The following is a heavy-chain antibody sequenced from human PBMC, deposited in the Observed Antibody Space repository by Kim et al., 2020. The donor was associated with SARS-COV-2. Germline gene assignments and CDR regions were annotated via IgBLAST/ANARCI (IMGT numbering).Heavy chain of an antibody. V-gene: IGHV1-3*01. J-gene: IGHJ4*02. D-gene: IGHD3-10*01. Sequence: KHSENIPGRLTMTRDTAASTAYMELSSLRYEDTAVYYCARGGGNRLLDYWGQGTLVTVSS. CDR3: ARGGGNRLLDY.